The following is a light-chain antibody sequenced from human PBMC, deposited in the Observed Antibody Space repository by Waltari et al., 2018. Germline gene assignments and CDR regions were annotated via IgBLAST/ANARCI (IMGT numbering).Light chain of an antibody. J-gene: IGLJ2*01. CDR1: SSYVGTYNS. CDR2: DVS. CDR3: SSYISSSTLEL. V-gene: IGLV2-14*03. Sequence: QSALTPPASVSGSPGQSITISSTGTSSYVGTYNSVSWYQQHPGKAPKLMIFDVSIRPSGVSNRFSGSKSCNTASLTISGLQAEDEADYYCSSYISSSTLELFGGGTSLTVL.